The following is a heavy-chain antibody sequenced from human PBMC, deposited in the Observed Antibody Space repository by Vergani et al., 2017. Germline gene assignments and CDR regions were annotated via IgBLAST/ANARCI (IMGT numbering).Heavy chain of an antibody. CDR1: GASIDSFY. CDR2: VFRNGNV. D-gene: IGHD4-23*01. Sequence: VLLQEPGPGLVKPSETLSLKCSVSGASIDSFYWSGFRQSPGKGLEWIGYVFRNGNVNYNPSFNFRVAIDTSNNELSLRVTSVTAADTAVYYCARDFGGEWYFDLWGRGATVTVSS. CDR3: ARDFGGEWYFDL. J-gene: IGHJ2*01. V-gene: IGHV4-4*08.